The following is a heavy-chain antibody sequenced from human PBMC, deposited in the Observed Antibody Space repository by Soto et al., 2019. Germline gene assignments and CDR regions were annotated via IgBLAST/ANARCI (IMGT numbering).Heavy chain of an antibody. CDR3: AREGLDTAGFFDI. D-gene: IGHD6-13*01. CDR1: GFTFSTYW. V-gene: IGHV3-74*01. J-gene: IGHJ3*02. CDR2: IKSDGSST. Sequence: GSLRLSCAASGFTFSTYWMHWVRQAPGKGLMWVSRIKSDGSSTTYADSVKGRFTISRDNAKNTLYLQMSSLRAEDTAVYYCAREGLDTAGFFDIWGQGAMVTVSS.